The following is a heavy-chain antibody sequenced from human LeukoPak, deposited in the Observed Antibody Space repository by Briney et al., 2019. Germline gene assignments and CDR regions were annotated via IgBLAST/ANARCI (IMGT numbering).Heavy chain of an antibody. J-gene: IGHJ4*02. V-gene: IGHV3-23*01. CDR3: AKRERYYFDS. CDR1: GFTFSTYA. Sequence: GGSLRLSCAASGFTFSTYAMSWVRQAPGKGLEWVSSLSGNGGSTYSADSVKGRFTISRDSSKNTLYLQMNSLRAEDTAVYYCAKRERYYFDSWGQGTLVTVSS. CDR2: LSGNGGST.